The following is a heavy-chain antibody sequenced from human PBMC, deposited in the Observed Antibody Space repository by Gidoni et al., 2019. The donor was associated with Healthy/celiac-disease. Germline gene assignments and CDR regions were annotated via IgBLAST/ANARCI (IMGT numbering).Heavy chain of an antibody. CDR3: AKDLTYCSGGSCYGGEEEGIFDY. CDR1: GFTFSSYA. Sequence: EVQLLESGGGLVQPGGSLRLSCAASGFTFSSYAMSWVRQAPGKGLEWVSAISGSGGSTYYADSVKGRFTISRDNSKNTLYLQMNSLRAEDTAVYYCAKDLTYCSGGSCYGGEEEGIFDYWGQGTLVTVSS. V-gene: IGHV3-23*01. D-gene: IGHD2-15*01. CDR2: ISGSGGST. J-gene: IGHJ4*02.